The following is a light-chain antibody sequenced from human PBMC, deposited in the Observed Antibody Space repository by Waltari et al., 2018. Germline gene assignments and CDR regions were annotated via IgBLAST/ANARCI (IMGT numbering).Light chain of an antibody. CDR3: QQYFTSPSLT. Sequence: DIVMTQSPDTLTVSLGERATINCKTSQSVLYNSNNKNYLGWYQQKPGQPPKLLIYWASPRDSGVPDRLIGSGSGTDFTLTINSLQAEDVAVYYCQQYFTSPSLTFGGGTKVEI. V-gene: IGKV4-1*01. CDR1: QSVLYNSNNKNY. J-gene: IGKJ4*01. CDR2: WAS.